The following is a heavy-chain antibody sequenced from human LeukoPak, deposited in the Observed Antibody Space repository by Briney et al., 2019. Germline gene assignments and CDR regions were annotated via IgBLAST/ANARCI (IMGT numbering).Heavy chain of an antibody. CDR2: IYTSGGT. V-gene: IGHV4-4*07. CDR1: GSSISNYY. CDR3: ARAAEYSSGWYLFDY. D-gene: IGHD6-19*01. J-gene: IGHJ4*02. Sequence: SETLSLTRTVSGSSISNYYWTWIRQPAGKGLEWIGRIYTSGGTNYNPSLKTRVTMSVDTSKNQASLKLSSVTAADTAMYYCARAAEYSSGWYLFDYWGQGILVTVSA.